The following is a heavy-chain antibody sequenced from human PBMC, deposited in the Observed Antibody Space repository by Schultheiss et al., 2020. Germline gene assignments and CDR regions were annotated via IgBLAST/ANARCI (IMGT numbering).Heavy chain of an antibody. Sequence: ASVKVSCKASGGTFSSYGISWVRQAPGQGLEWMGWISAYNGNTNFAQKVQGRVTMTTDTSTSTAYMEVRSLRFDDTAVYYCARDFCSSWLGYYYYYYGMDVWGQGTMVTVYS. CDR3: ARDFCSSWLGYYYYYYGMDV. V-gene: IGHV1-18*01. CDR1: GGTFSSYG. J-gene: IGHJ6*02. CDR2: ISAYNGNT. D-gene: IGHD6-13*01.